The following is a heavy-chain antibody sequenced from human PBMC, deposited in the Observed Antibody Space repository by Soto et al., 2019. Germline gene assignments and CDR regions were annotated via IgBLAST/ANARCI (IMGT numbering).Heavy chain of an antibody. D-gene: IGHD6-25*01. CDR3: ARWYSTGRGWFDP. V-gene: IGHV4-31*03. CDR2: IYYSGLT. Sequence: QVQLRESGPGLVKPSQTLSLTCSVSGGSISSADYYWSWIRQPPGKGLEWIAYIYYSGLTSYSASLKSRAIISIDTSENQFSLKLSSVTAADTAVYYCARWYSTGRGWFDPWGQGTLVTVSS. J-gene: IGHJ5*02. CDR1: GGSISSADYY.